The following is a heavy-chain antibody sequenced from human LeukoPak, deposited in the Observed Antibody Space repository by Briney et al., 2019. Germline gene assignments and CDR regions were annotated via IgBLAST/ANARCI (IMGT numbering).Heavy chain of an antibody. CDR2: IYYSGST. J-gene: IGHJ4*02. D-gene: IGHD3-16*02. V-gene: IGHV4-39*01. CDR1: GGSISSSSYY. Sequence: SETLSLTCTVSGGSISSSSYYWGWIRQPPGKGLEWIGSIYYSGSTYYNPSLKSRVTISVDTSKNQFSLKLSSVTAADTAVYYCASGGHYDYVWGSYRQTYYFDYWGQGTLVTVSS. CDR3: ASGGHYDYVWGSYRQTYYFDY.